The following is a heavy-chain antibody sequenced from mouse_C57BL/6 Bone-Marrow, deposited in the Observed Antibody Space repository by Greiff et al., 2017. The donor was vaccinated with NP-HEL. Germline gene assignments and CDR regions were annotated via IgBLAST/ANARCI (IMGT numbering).Heavy chain of an antibody. D-gene: IGHD4-1*01. V-gene: IGHV1-81*01. CDR1: GYTFTSYG. CDR2: IYPRSGNT. Sequence: VQGVESGAELARPGASVKLSCKASGYTFTSYGISWVKQRTGQGLEWIGEIYPRSGNTYYNEKFKGKATLTADKSSSTAYMELRSLTSEDSAVYFCARRDLGRHYAMDYWGQGTSVTVSS. CDR3: ARRDLGRHYAMDY. J-gene: IGHJ4*01.